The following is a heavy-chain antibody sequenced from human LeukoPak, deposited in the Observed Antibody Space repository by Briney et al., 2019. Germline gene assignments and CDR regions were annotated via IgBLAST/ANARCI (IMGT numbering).Heavy chain of an antibody. D-gene: IGHD6-19*01. CDR3: ARDSGRVNY. CDR2: IKQDGSEK. CDR1: GFTFSSYW. Sequence: PGGTLRRSCAASGFTFSSYWRSWVRQAQGKGLEWVANIKQDGSEKNYVDSVKGRFTISRDNAKNSLFLQMNSLRPEDTAVYYCARDSGRVNYWGQGTLVTVSS. J-gene: IGHJ4*02. V-gene: IGHV3-7*01.